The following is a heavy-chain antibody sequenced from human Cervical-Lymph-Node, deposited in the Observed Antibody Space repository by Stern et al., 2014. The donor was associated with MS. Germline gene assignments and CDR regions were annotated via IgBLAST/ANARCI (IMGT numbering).Heavy chain of an antibody. CDR1: GFRFSDFY. J-gene: IGHJ4*02. CDR3: ARRKRSYDY. CDR2: ISNSGQSI. V-gene: IGHV3-11*01. Sequence: VQLEESGGGLVKPGGSLRLSCAGSGFRFSDFYMTWIRKSPERGLEWVSYISNSGQSIYYADSVKGRFTISRDNAKNSLYLEMNSLRVEDAGTYYCARRKRSYDYWGQGTLVTVSS.